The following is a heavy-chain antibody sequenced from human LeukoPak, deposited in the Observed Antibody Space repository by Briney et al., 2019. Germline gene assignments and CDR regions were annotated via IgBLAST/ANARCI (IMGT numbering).Heavy chain of an antibody. CDR1: GFTFSSYA. Sequence: GGSLRLSCAASGFTFSSYAMHWVRQAPGKGLEWVAVISYDGSNKYYADSVKGRFTISRDNSKNTLYLQMNSLRAEDTAVYYCARDESYIVVVVAAVDYWGQGTLVTVSS. V-gene: IGHV3-30-3*01. CDR3: ARDESYIVVVVAAVDY. D-gene: IGHD2-15*01. CDR2: ISYDGSNK. J-gene: IGHJ4*02.